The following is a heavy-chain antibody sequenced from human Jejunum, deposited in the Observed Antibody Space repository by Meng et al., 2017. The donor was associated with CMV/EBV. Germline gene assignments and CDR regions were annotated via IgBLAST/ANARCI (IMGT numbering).Heavy chain of an antibody. D-gene: IGHD2-21*02. CDR2: ISTYNANP. J-gene: IGHJ4*02. Sequence: QVRLGQAGAELTAARASVKGSCKASRYTFSSYGFTWVRQARGQVLEGLGWISTYNANPKYEQQVQGIVTMTAETSTSTAYMELRSPTSDDTPVYYCARDLWPHIVVVTAQSEFWGQGTLVTVSS. V-gene: IGHV1-18*01. CDR3: ARDLWPHIVVVTAQSEF. CDR1: RYTFSSYG.